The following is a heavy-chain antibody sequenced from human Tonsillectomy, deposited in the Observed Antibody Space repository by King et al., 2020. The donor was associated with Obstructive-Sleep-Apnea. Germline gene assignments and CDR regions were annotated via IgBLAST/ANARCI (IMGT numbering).Heavy chain of an antibody. V-gene: IGHV1-18*01. CDR2: ISADNGNT. CDR3: ARGRQLSRIAVAGNFDY. J-gene: IGHJ4*02. D-gene: IGHD6-19*01. Sequence: LVESGAEVKKPGASVKVSCKASGYIFNIYGISWVRLAPGQGLEWMGWISADNGNTNYAQKFQGRVTMTTDTSTSTAYMELRSLRSDDTAVYYCARGRQLSRIAVAGNFDYWGQGTLVTVSS. CDR1: GYIFNIYG.